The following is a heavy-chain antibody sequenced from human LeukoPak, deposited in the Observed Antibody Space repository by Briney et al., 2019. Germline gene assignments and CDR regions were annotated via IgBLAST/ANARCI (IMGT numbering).Heavy chain of an antibody. D-gene: IGHD6-19*01. CDR1: GGSISSGGYY. J-gene: IGHJ4*02. V-gene: IGHV4-31*03. CDR2: IYYSGST. Sequence: SETLSLTCTVSGGSISSGGYYWSWIRQHPGKGLAWIGYIYYSGSTYYNPSLKSRVTISVDTSKNQFSLKLSSVTAADTAVYYCARDRNSSGWYYFDYWGQGTLVTVSS. CDR3: ARDRNSSGWYYFDY.